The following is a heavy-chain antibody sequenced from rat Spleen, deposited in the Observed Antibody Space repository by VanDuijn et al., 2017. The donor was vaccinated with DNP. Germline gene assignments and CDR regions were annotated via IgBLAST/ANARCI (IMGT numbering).Heavy chain of an antibody. Sequence: QVQLKESGPGLVQPSQTLSLTCTVSGFSLISNSASWVRQSPGKGLEWMGIIWGDGNTDYNSALISRLTISRDTSKSQVFLGMNSLQTEDTAMYFCTREREPKNNPYYFDFWGQGVMVTVSS. J-gene: IGHJ2*01. CDR3: TREREPKNNPYYFDF. CDR2: IWGDGNT. CDR1: GFSLISNS. D-gene: IGHD1-10*01. V-gene: IGHV2-1*01.